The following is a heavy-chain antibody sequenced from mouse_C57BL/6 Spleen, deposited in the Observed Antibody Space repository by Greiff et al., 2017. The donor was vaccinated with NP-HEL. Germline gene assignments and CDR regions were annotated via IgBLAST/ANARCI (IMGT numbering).Heavy chain of an antibody. J-gene: IGHJ3*01. V-gene: IGHV1-61*01. CDR1: GYTFTSYW. CDR2: IYPSDSET. CDR3: ARERNRDYDYEGAPFAY. Sequence: QVQLKQPGAELVRPGSSVKLSCKASGYTFTSYWMDWVKQRPGQGLEWIGNIYPSDSETHYNQKFKDKATLTVDKSSSTAYMQLSSLTSEDSAVYYCARERNRDYDYEGAPFAYWGQGTLVTVSA. D-gene: IGHD2-4*01.